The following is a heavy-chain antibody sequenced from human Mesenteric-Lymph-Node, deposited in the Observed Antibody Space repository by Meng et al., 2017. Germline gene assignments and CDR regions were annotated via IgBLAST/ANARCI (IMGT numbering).Heavy chain of an antibody. CDR1: GGSMSSINW. CDR3: ASFPPPGKQWLVADY. D-gene: IGHD6-19*01. CDR2: IYHSGST. J-gene: IGHJ4*02. Sequence: VQLKVSGPGLVKSAVNLCLSCAVSGGSMSSINWGSWVRQTPGKGLEWIGEIYHSGSTNYNPSLKSRVTISVDKSKNQFSLKLSSVTAADTAVYYCASFPPPGKQWLVADYWGQGTLVTVSS. V-gene: IGHV4-4*02.